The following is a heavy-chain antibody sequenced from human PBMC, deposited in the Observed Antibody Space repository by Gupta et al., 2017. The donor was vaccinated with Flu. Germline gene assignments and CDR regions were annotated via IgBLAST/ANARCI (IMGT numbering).Heavy chain of an antibody. CDR2: INGGGYRA. V-gene: IGHV3-23*01. Sequence: EVQLLESGGALVQPGGSLRISCASSEFSFSDYAMSWVRQGPGKRLEWISIINGGGYRAFYADSVKGRFTTSRDNSKNTLYLQMNSLRAEDTALYYCARVSGSGTPTYYFDSWGQGTLVTVSS. CDR3: ARVSGSGTPTYYFDS. J-gene: IGHJ4*02. D-gene: IGHD3-10*01. CDR1: EFSFSDYA.